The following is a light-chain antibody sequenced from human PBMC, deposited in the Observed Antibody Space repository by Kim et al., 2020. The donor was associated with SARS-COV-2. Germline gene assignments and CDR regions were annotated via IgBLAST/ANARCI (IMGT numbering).Light chain of an antibody. CDR1: NLGDGY. J-gene: IGLJ1*01. V-gene: IGLV3-1*01. CDR3: QAWDSSTLYV. CDR2: QDN. Sequence: VSPGQTASITCSGDNLGDGYACWYQQKAGQSPVLVIFQDNKRPSGIPERFSGSNSGNTATLTISGTQAMDEAVYYCQAWDSSTLYVFGTGTKVTVL.